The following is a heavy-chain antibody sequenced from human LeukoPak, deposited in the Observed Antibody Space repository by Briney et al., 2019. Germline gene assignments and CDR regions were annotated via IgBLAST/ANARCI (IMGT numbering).Heavy chain of an antibody. CDR1: GGSISSYY. J-gene: IGHJ5*02. CDR2: IYYSGST. V-gene: IGHV4-59*01. D-gene: IGHD3-10*01. CDR3: ARNLWFGPFDP. Sequence: SETLSLTCTVSGGSISSYYWSWIRQPPGKGLEWIGYIYYSGSTNYNPSLKSRVTISVDTSKNQFSLKLSSVTAADTAVYYCARNLWFGPFDPWGQGTLVTVSS.